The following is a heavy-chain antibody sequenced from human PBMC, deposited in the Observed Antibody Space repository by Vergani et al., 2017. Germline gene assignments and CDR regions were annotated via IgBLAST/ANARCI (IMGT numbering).Heavy chain of an antibody. J-gene: IGHJ4*02. Sequence: QLQLQESGPGLVKPSETLSLTCTVSGGSISSSSYYWSWIRQPPGKGLEWIGEINHSGSTNYNPSLKSRVTISVDTSKNQFSLKLSSVTAADTAVYYCARAGNGYYGSGRSLGIWGQGTLVTVSS. CDR2: INHSGST. CDR3: ARAGNGYYGSGRSLGI. V-gene: IGHV4-39*07. CDR1: GGSISSSSYY. D-gene: IGHD3-10*01.